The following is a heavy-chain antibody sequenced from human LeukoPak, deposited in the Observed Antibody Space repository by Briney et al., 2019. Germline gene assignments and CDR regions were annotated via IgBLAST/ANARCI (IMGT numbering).Heavy chain of an antibody. CDR3: ARGSSGWYRDAFDI. V-gene: IGHV1-69*06. D-gene: IGHD6-19*01. CDR2: IIPIFGTA. J-gene: IGHJ3*02. Sequence: SVKVSCKASGGTFSSYAISWVRQAPGQGLEWMGGIIPIFGTANYAQKFQGRVTITADKSTSTAYMELSSLRSEDTAVYYCARGSSGWYRDAFDIWGQGTMVTVSS. CDR1: GGTFSSYA.